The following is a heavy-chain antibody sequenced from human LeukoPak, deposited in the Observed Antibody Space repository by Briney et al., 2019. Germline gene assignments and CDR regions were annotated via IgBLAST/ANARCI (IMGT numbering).Heavy chain of an antibody. V-gene: IGHV1-69*04. Sequence: ASVKVSCKASGGTFSSYAISWVRQAPGQGLEWMGRIIPILGIANYAQKFQGRVTITADKSTSTAYMELSSLRSEDTAVYYCARKEGSSWSFQHWGQGTLVTVSS. D-gene: IGHD6-13*01. CDR2: IIPILGIA. CDR1: GGTFSSYA. J-gene: IGHJ1*01. CDR3: ARKEGSSWSFQH.